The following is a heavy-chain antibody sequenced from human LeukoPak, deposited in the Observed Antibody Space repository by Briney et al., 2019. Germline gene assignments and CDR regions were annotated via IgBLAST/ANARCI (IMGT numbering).Heavy chain of an antibody. J-gene: IGHJ4*02. D-gene: IGHD6-13*01. CDR2: IKQDGSEK. CDR3: AKAFGILNSRTWYLSWDF. V-gene: IGHV3-7*03. CDR1: GFTFSSYW. Sequence: GGSLRLSCAASGFTFSSYWMSWVRQAPGKGLEWVANIKQDGSEKYYVDSVKGRFTISRDNAKNSLYLQMNSLRAEDTAVYYCAKAFGILNSRTWYLSWDFWGQGTLVTVSS.